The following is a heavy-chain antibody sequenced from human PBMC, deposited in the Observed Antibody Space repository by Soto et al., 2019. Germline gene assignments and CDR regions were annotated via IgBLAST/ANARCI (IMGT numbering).Heavy chain of an antibody. CDR3: AREMTIFGVAPGGGVGV. Sequence: SETLSLTXAVSGGSINTFDFSWSWIRQPPGRGLEWIGSIYQSGRTYYIPSLKSRVTMSLEKSKNQFSLKINSVVAADTAIYNCAREMTIFGVAPGGGVGVWGQGTTVTVSS. D-gene: IGHD3-3*01. CDR2: IYQSGRT. V-gene: IGHV4-30-2*01. CDR1: GGSINTFDFS. J-gene: IGHJ6*02.